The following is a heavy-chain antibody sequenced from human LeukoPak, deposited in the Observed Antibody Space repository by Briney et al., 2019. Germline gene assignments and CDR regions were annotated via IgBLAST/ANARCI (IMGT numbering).Heavy chain of an antibody. CDR3: ARDPSSVVVLQH. CDR1: GGTFSSYA. J-gene: IGHJ1*01. CDR2: IIPIFGTA. D-gene: IGHD2-15*01. V-gene: IGHV1-69*13. Sequence: SVKVSCKASGGTFSSYAISWVRQAPGQGLEWMGGIIPIFGTANYAQKFQCRVTITADESTSTAYMELSSLRSEDTAVYYCARDPSSVVVLQHWGQGTLVTVSS.